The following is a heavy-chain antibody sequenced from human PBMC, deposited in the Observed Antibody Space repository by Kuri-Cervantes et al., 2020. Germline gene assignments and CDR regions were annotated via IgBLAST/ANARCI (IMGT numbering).Heavy chain of an antibody. CDR3: ARSGRFREVDAFDI. D-gene: IGHD3-10*01. CDR1: GGSISSYY. CDR2: IYHSGST. V-gene: IGHV4-59*12. J-gene: IGHJ3*02. Sequence: SETLSLTCTVSGGSISSYYWSWIRQPPGKGLEWIGYIYHSGSTYYNPSLKSRVTISVDRSKNQFSLKLSSVTAADTAVYYCARSGRFREVDAFDIWGQGTMVTVSS.